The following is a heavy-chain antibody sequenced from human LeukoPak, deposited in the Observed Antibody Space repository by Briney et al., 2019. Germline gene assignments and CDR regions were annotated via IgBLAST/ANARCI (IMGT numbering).Heavy chain of an antibody. D-gene: IGHD2-2*02. CDR1: GFTLSDYY. V-gene: IGHV3-11*01. CDR3: ARESRDIEVVPAPIDFAFDV. CDR2: MSGSGSTI. J-gene: IGHJ3*01. Sequence: GGSLRLSCAASGFTLSDYYMTWIRQAPGKGLEWVSYMSGSGSTISYADSVKGRFTISRDNAKKSLYLEMNDLRAEDTAVYYCARESRDIEVVPAPIDFAFDVWGHGTMVTVSS.